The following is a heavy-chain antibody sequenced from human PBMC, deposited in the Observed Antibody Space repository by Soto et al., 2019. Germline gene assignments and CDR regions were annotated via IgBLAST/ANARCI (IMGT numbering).Heavy chain of an antibody. CDR2: IYSSGTT. J-gene: IGHJ2*01. D-gene: IGHD2-15*01. Sequence: SETLSLTCTVSFGSISIDYYYCIWIRQPPGKGLEWIGYIYSSGTTYYNPSLKSRVTISIDTSKNQFSLRLNSVTAADTAVYYCAAFVGAYWYFDLWGRGTLVTVSS. CDR1: FGSISIDYYY. CDR3: AAFVGAYWYFDL. V-gene: IGHV4-30-4*01.